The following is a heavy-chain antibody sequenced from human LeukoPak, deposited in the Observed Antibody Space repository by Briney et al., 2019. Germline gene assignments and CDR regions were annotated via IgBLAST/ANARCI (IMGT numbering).Heavy chain of an antibody. Sequence: GGSLRLSCAASGFTFNGYWMSWVRQAPGKGLEWVANIKGDGSAQYYVDSVKDRFTISRDNAKNSLNLQMNSLRAEDTAVYYCATTSDAPGNHWGQGTLVTVSS. CDR1: GFTFNGYW. J-gene: IGHJ5*02. V-gene: IGHV3-7*01. CDR3: ATTSDAPGNH. CDR2: IKGDGSAQ.